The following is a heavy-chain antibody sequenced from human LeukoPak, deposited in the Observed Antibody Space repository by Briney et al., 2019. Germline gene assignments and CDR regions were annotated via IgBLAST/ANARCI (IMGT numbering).Heavy chain of an antibody. Sequence: GGSLRLSCTASGFTFSGSSMHWVRQASGKGLEWVGRIRTKANNDATAYAASVRGRFTISRDDSKNTAYPQMNSLRAEDTAIYYCARIGHDLYQTFDSWGHGTLITVSS. J-gene: IGHJ5*01. V-gene: IGHV3-73*01. CDR1: GFTFSGSS. CDR3: ARIGHDLYQTFDS. CDR2: IRTKANNDAT. D-gene: IGHD2-2*01.